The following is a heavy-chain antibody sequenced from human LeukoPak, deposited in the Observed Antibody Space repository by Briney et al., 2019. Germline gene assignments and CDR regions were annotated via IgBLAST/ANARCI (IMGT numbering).Heavy chain of an antibody. J-gene: IGHJ5*02. CDR3: ARENPIVVVPAAAWSWFDP. V-gene: IGHV4-31*03. Sequence: SGTLSLTCTVSGGSISSGGYYWGWIRQHPGKGLVWIGYIYYSGSTYCNPALKRRVTITVDTSKNQFFLKLSSVTAADAAVYYCARENPIVVVPAAAWSWFDPWGQGTLVTVSS. CDR1: GGSISSGGYY. CDR2: IYYSGST. D-gene: IGHD2-2*01.